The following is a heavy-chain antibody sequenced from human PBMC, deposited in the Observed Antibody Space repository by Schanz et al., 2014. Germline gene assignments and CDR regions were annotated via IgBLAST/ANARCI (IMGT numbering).Heavy chain of an antibody. J-gene: IGHJ5*02. CDR1: GGDIGNYY. CDR3: AKFLYDDPS. CDR2: IHQSGGT. D-gene: IGHD3-3*01. Sequence: QVQLQESGPGLVKPSETLSLTCSVSGGDIGNYYWSWIRQPPGKGLEWIGYIHQSGGTNYNPSLKSRVTILVDPSKNKFSLRLTSLTAADTAVYYCAKFLYDDPSWGQGTLVTVSS. V-gene: IGHV4-59*08.